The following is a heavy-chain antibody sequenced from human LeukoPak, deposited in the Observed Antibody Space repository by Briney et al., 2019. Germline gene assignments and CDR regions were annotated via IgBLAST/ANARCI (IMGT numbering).Heavy chain of an antibody. J-gene: IGHJ5*02. V-gene: IGHV5-51*01. Sequence: GESLKISCKGSGYSFSNYWIGWVRQMPGKGLEWMGIIYPGDSDTRYSPSFQGQVAISADKSISTAYLQWSSLKASDTAMYYCAVCTTGTYGWFDPWGQGTLVTVSS. CDR2: IYPGDSDT. CDR3: AVCTTGTYGWFDP. CDR1: GYSFSNYW. D-gene: IGHD1-1*01.